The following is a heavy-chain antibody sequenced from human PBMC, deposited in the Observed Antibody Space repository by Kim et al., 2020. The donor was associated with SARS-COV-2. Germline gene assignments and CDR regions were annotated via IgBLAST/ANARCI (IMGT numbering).Heavy chain of an antibody. Sequence: SQTLSLTCAISGDSVSSNSAAWNWIRQSPSTGLEWLGRTYYRSKWYHDYAGSLKSRITINPDTSKNQFSLQLNSVTPEDTAVYYCARDWATVAGTPGEFHYWGQGTLVTVSS. D-gene: IGHD6-19*01. CDR2: TYYRSKWYH. CDR1: GDSVSSNSAA. CDR3: ARDWATVAGTPGEFHY. J-gene: IGHJ4*02. V-gene: IGHV6-1*01.